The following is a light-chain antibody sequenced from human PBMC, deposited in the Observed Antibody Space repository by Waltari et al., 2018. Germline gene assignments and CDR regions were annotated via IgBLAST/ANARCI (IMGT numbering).Light chain of an antibody. V-gene: IGKV1-5*03. CDR1: QTISSW. CDR3: QQYNSYSIT. CDR2: RAS. J-gene: IGKJ5*01. Sequence: DIQMTQSPSTLSASVGDRVTITCRASQTISSWLAWYQQQPGKAPRLLIYRASTLESGVPSRFSGSGSGTEFTLTISSLQPDDFATYDCQQYNSYSITFGQGTRLEIK.